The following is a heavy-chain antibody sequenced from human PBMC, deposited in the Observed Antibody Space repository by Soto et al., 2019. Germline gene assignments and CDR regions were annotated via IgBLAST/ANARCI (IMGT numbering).Heavy chain of an antibody. CDR2: IVVGSGNT. Sequence: SVKVSCKASGFTFTSSAVQRVRQARGQRLEWIGWIVVGSGNTNYAQKFQERVTITRDMSTSTAYMELSSLRSEDTAVYYCAASYGSGSYYTLDFDYWGQGTLVTVSS. V-gene: IGHV1-58*01. CDR1: GFTFTSSA. J-gene: IGHJ4*02. D-gene: IGHD3-10*01. CDR3: AASYGSGSYYTLDFDY.